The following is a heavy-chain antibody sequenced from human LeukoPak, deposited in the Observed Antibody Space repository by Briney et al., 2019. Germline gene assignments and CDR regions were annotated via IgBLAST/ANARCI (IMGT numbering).Heavy chain of an antibody. D-gene: IGHD2-2*01. CDR3: ASLYCSSTSCPAEYFQH. CDR1: GYSFTSYW. V-gene: IGHV5-51*01. CDR2: IYPGDSDT. J-gene: IGHJ1*01. Sequence: GESLKISCKGSGYSFTSYWIGWVRQMPGKGLEWMGIIYPGDSDTRYSPSFQGQVTISADKSISTAYLQWSSLKALDTAMYYCASLYCSSTSCPAEYFQHWGQGTLVTVSS.